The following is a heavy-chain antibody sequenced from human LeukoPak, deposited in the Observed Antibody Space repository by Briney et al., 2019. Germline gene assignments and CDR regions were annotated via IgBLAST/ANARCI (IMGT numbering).Heavy chain of an antibody. CDR3: VSGRGWFFGG. Sequence: PGGSLRLSCAASQFSISYYGMHWVRQAPGKGLEWVSSIRDDGRTIHYPDSVKGRFSISRDNAKNSMYLEMNTLRSEDTAVYYCVSGRGWFFGGWGQGSLVTVSS. D-gene: IGHD6-19*01. J-gene: IGHJ4*02. CDR1: QFSISYYG. CDR2: IRDDGRTI. V-gene: IGHV3-48*03.